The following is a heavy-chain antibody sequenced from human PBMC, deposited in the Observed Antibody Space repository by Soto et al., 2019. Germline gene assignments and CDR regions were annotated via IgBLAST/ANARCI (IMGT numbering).Heavy chain of an antibody. CDR1: GGSISGYC. CDR2: IFKTGST. CDR3: ARAGYGSVSYFAY. J-gene: IGHJ4*02. V-gene: IGHV4-59*01. D-gene: IGHD3-10*01. Sequence: SETLSLTCTVSGGSISGYCWSWIRQPPGKGLEWIGYIFKTGSTNYNPSLKSRLTISVDTSKNQFSLKLSSMTAADTAVYYCARAGYGSVSYFAYWGQGTPVTVSS.